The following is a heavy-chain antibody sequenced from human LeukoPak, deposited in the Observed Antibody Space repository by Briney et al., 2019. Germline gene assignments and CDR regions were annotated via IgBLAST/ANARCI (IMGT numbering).Heavy chain of an antibody. V-gene: IGHV3-7*03. J-gene: IGHJ4*02. CDR3: VSRGCTANACFVSSFNCFDH. CDR2: INQDGSEK. CDR1: GLTFSRYW. D-gene: IGHD2-8*02. Sequence: GGSLRLSCAASGLTFSRYWLTWVRQAPGKGLEWVANINQDGSEKNYVDSVKGRFTISRDNAKSSLYLQMNSLRDEDTAVYHCVSRGCTANACFVSSFNCFDHWGQGSLVTVSP.